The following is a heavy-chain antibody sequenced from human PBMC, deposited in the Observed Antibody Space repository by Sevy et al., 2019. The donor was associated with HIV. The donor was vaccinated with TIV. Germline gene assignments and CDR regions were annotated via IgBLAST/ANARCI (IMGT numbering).Heavy chain of an antibody. CDR2: ISGSGGST. V-gene: IGHV3-23*01. CDR3: PKDKVLYSGYDYYFDY. D-gene: IGHD5-12*01. CDR1: GFTFSSYA. J-gene: IGHJ4*02. Sequence: GGSLRLSCAASGFTFSSYAMSWVRQAPGKGLEWVSAISGSGGSTYYADSVKGRFTISRDNSKNTLYLQMNSLRAEDTAVYYCPKDKVLYSGYDYYFDYWGQGTLVTVSS.